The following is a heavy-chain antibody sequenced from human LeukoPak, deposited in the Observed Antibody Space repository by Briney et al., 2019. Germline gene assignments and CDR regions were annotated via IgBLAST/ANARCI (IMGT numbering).Heavy chain of an antibody. CDR2: IYYSVST. CDR1: GGSISSGDDY. J-gene: IGHJ4*02. Sequence: SETLSLTCTVSGGSISSGDDYWSWIRQHPGKGLEWIGYIYYSVSTYYNPSLKSRVAISVDTSKNQFSLKLSSVTAADTAVYYCARFRSHDSSGYYFDYWGQGTLVTVSS. CDR3: ARFRSHDSSGYYFDY. V-gene: IGHV4-31*03. D-gene: IGHD3-22*01.